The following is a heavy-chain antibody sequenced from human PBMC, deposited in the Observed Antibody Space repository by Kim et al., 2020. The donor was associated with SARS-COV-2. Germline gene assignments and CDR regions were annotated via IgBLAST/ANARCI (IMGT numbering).Heavy chain of an antibody. CDR3: ARAGDDYGYYFDY. J-gene: IGHJ4*02. Sequence: YAYSLKGRFTISRDNSKNTLYLQMNRLRAEDTAVYYWARAGDDYGYYFDYWGQGTLVTVSS. D-gene: IGHD4-17*01. V-gene: IGHV3-33*01.